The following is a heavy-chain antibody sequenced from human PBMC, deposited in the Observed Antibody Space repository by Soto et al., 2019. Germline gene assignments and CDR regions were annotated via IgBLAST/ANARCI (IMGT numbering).Heavy chain of an antibody. CDR3: AREPVAGILCDP. CDR1: GYTFTSYG. Sequence: QVQLVQSGAEVKKPGASVKVSCKDSGYTFTSYGISWVRQAPGQGLEGMGWINSYNGNTNYAQKLPGRVTMTTDTSPSTVYVELMSPKFHDTAVYYCAREPVAGILCDPWGQGTLVTVAS. D-gene: IGHD6-19*01. J-gene: IGHJ5*02. V-gene: IGHV1-18*01. CDR2: INSYNGNT.